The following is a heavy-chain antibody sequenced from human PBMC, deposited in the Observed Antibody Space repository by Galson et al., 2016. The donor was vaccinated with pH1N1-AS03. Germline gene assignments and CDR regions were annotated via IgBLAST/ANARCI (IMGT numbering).Heavy chain of an antibody. CDR1: GGTFGNYA. J-gene: IGHJ4*02. Sequence: SVKVSCKASGGTFGNYAISWMRQAPGQGLEWMGGIHPIFGTPSYAQKFQGRLTVTADDSTSEAYMELSSLTSEDTAIYYCARDRRYDSSGRYFYESEHWGQGTLVIVSS. D-gene: IGHD3-22*01. V-gene: IGHV1-69*13. CDR2: IHPIFGTP. CDR3: ARDRRYDSSGRYFYESEH.